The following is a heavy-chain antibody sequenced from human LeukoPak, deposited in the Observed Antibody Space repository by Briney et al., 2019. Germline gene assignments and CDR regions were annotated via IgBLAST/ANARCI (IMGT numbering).Heavy chain of an antibody. CDR3: TRSPSLGGNYWGFDY. CDR2: IYAGGTT. J-gene: IGHJ4*02. CDR1: GFTVSTNY. Sequence: GGSLRLSCAASGFTVSTNYMSWVRQAPGRGLEWVSVIYAGGTTYYADSVRGRFTISRDNSKNTLYLQMNSLRDEDTAVYYCTRSPSLGGNYWGFDYWGQGTLVTVSS. V-gene: IGHV3-53*01. D-gene: IGHD1-26*01.